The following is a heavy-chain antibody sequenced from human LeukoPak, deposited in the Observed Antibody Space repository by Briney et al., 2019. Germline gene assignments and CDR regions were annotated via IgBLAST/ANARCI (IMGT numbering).Heavy chain of an antibody. V-gene: IGHV4-34*01. Sequence: SETLSLTCTVSGGSFSGYYWSWIRQPPGKGLEWIGEISHRGSTNYNPSLKSRVTMSVDRSKNQFSLTLSSVTAADTAVYYCARGLGASGNYLFEDYWGQGTLVTVSS. CDR1: GGSFSGYY. CDR3: ARGLGASGNYLFEDY. J-gene: IGHJ4*02. CDR2: ISHRGST. D-gene: IGHD3-10*01.